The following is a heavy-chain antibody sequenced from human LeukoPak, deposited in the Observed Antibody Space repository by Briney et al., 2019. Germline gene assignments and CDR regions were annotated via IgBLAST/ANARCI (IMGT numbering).Heavy chain of an antibody. CDR2: IYYSGST. CDR1: GGSISTYY. J-gene: IGHJ3*02. V-gene: IGHV4-59*01. CDR3: AREEVPHGFDI. Sequence: SETLSLTCTVSGGSISTYYWSCIRQPPGKGLEYIGYIYYSGSTNYNPSLKSRVTMSLDTSKNQFSLKLSSVTAADTAVYYCAREEVPHGFDIWGQGTMVTVSS.